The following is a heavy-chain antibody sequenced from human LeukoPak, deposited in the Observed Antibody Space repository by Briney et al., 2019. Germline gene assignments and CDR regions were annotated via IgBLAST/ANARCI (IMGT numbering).Heavy chain of an antibody. CDR2: ISYDGGNK. D-gene: IGHD1-26*01. J-gene: IGHJ4*02. V-gene: IGHV3-30*03. CDR1: GFTFNSYD. CDR3: ADTGSYSLY. Sequence: GGSLRLSCVASGFTFNSYDMHWVRQAPGKGLEWVAVISYDGGNKYYADSVEGRFTISTDNSKNTLYLQMDRLRAEDTAIYYCADTGSYSLYWGQGTLVTVSS.